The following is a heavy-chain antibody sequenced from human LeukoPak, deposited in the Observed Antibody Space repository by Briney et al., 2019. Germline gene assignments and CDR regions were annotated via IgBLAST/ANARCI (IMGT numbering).Heavy chain of an antibody. CDR3: ARDEVTTGAFDI. CDR2: IIPIFGTA. Sequence: SVKVSCKASGGTFSIYAISWVRQAPGQGLEWMGGIIPIFGTANYAQKFQGRVTITADESTSTAYMELSSLRSEDTAVYYCARDEVTTGAFDIWGQGTMVTVSS. CDR1: GGTFSIYA. V-gene: IGHV1-69*13. D-gene: IGHD4-17*01. J-gene: IGHJ3*02.